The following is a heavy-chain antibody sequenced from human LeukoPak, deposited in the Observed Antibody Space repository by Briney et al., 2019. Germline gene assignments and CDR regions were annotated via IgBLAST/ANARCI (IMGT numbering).Heavy chain of an antibody. CDR2: ISGSGGST. D-gene: IGHD3-10*01. CDR3: ARGLTYYYGSGVDY. V-gene: IGHV3-23*01. J-gene: IGHJ4*02. CDR1: GFTFSSYS. Sequence: GGSLRLSCAASGFTFSSYSMSWVRQAPGKGLEWVSGISGSGGSTDYADSVKGRFTISRDNSKNTLYLQMNSLRAVDTAVYYCARGLTYYYGSGVDYWGQGTLVTVSS.